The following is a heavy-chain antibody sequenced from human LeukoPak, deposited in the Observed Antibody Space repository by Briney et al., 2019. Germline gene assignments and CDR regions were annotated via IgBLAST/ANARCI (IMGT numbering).Heavy chain of an antibody. V-gene: IGHV4-59*01. CDR1: GGSISTYY. J-gene: IGHJ3*02. CDR2: IYYSGST. CDR3: ARGGGKYCSSTSCRNAFDI. Sequence: SETLSLTCTVSGGSISTYYWSWIRQPPGKGPEWIGYIYYSGSTNYNPSLKSRVTISVDTSKNQFSLYLSSVTAADTAVYYCARGGGKYCSSTSCRNAFDIWGQGTMVTVSA. D-gene: IGHD2-2*01.